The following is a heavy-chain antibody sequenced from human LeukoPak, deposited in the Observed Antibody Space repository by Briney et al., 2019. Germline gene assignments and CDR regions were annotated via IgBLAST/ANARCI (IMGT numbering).Heavy chain of an antibody. Sequence: GGSLRLSCAASGFTFSGYAMSWVRQAPGKGLEWVSGISGSGVSTYYVDSVKGRSTVSRDNSKNMLHLRMSSLRAEDTALYYCARQIPGSGQGFDPWGQGTLVTVSS. D-gene: IGHD3-10*01. J-gene: IGHJ5*02. CDR2: ISGSGVST. CDR1: GFTFSGYA. CDR3: ARQIPGSGQGFDP. V-gene: IGHV3-23*01.